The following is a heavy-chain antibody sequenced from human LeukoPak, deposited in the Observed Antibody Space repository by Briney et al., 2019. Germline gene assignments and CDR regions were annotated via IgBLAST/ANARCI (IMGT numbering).Heavy chain of an antibody. V-gene: IGHV4-59*08. CDR2: ISYSGSA. CDR1: GDSNSLYY. CDR3: ARHDSSSWYWFDP. Sequence: SETLSLTCSVSGDSNSLYYWSWIRQPPGKALEWIGYISYSGSANYNPSLKGRVTMSVDTSKNQFSLNLRSVTAADTAVYYCARHDSSSWYWFDPWGQGTLVTVSS. J-gene: IGHJ5*02. D-gene: IGHD6-13*01.